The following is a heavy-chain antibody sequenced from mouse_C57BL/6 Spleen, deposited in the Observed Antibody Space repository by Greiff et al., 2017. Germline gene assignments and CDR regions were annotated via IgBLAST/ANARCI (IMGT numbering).Heavy chain of an antibody. CDR2: IFPGSGST. D-gene: IGHD5-5*01. V-gene: IGHV1-75*01. Sequence: VQLQQSGPELVKPGASVKISCKASGYTFTDYYINWVKQRPGQGLEWIGWIFPGSGSTYYNEKFKGKATLTVAKSSSTAYMLLSRLTSEDSAVYFCARSSQMSNYLGVWGTGTTVTVSS. J-gene: IGHJ1*03. CDR3: ARSSQMSNYLGV. CDR1: GYTFTDYY.